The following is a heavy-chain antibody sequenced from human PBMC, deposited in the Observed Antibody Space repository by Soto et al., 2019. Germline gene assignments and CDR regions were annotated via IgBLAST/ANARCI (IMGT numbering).Heavy chain of an antibody. CDR2: ISSSSTFI. J-gene: IGHJ6*02. CDR3: ARGRPTGYSYYGMDV. Sequence: PGGSRRLSWAASGFTFNSYSMNWVRQAPGKGLEWVSSISSSSTFIYDADSVKGRFSISRDNAKNSLFLQMNSLRAEDTAVYFCARGRPTGYSYYGMDVWGQGTTVTVSS. CDR1: GFTFNSYS. D-gene: IGHD1-1*01. V-gene: IGHV3-21*01.